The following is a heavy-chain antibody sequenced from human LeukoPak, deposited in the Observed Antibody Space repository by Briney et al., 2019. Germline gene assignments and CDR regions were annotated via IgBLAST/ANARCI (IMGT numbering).Heavy chain of an antibody. CDR3: ARDLLYSSGWYARYYFDY. CDR2: INPNSGGT. D-gene: IGHD6-19*01. CDR1: GYTFAGYY. V-gene: IGHV1-2*02. Sequence: ASVKVSCKASGYTFAGYYMHWVRQAPGQGLEWMGWINPNSGGTNYAQKFQGRVTMTRDTSISTAYMELSRLGSDDTAVYYCARDLLYSSGWYARYYFDYWGQGTLVTVSS. J-gene: IGHJ4*02.